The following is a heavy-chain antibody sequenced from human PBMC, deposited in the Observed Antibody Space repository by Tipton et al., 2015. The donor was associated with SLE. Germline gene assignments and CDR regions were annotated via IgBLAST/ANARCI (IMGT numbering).Heavy chain of an antibody. CDR3: ASALLYYDSSGYWGYYFDY. CDR2: INHSGST. V-gene: IGHV4-34*01. CDR1: GGSFSGYY. J-gene: IGHJ4*02. D-gene: IGHD3-22*01. Sequence: TLSLTCAVYGGSFSGYYWSWIRQPPVKGLEWIGEINHSGSTNYNPSLKSRVTISVDTSKNQFSLKLSSVTAADTAVYYCASALLYYDSSGYWGYYFDYWGQGTLVTVSS.